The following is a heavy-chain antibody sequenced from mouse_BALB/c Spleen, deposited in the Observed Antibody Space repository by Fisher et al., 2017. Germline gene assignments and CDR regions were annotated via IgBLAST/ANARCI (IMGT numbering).Heavy chain of an antibody. D-gene: IGHD1-1*01. V-gene: IGHV5-12-2*01. J-gene: IGHJ4*01. CDR3: AIYYGSAMDY. Sequence: RFTISRDNAKNTLYLQMSSLKSEDTAMYYCAIYYGSAMDYWGQGTSVTVSS.